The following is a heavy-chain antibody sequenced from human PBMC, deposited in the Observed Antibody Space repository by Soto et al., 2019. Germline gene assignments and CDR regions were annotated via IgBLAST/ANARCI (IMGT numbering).Heavy chain of an antibody. V-gene: IGHV3-48*01. D-gene: IGHD4-17*01. CDR3: ARWESNYGDYEGLPSGY. J-gene: IGHJ4*02. CDR1: GCTFSNYS. CDR2: ISSSSSTI. Sequence: SGGSMRLSCSASGCTFSNYSMNWVIQAQGKGLEWVSYISSSSSTIYYADSVKGRFTISRDNAKNSLYLQMNSLRAEDTAVYYCARWESNYGDYEGLPSGYWGQGTLVTVSS.